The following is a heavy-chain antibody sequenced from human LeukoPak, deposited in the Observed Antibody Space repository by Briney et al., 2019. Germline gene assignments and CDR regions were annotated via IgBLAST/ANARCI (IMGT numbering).Heavy chain of an antibody. CDR2: ISSSSSYI. V-gene: IGHV3-21*01. CDR1: GFTFSSHS. D-gene: IGHD3-10*01. J-gene: IGHJ3*02. CDR3: ARDGLASYGSGSYYNWYAFDI. Sequence: GSLRLSCAASGFTFSSHSMNWVRQAPGKGLEWVSSISSSSSYIYYADSVKGRFTISRDNAKNSLYLQMNSLRAEDTAVYYCARDGLASYGSGSYYNWYAFDIWGQGTMVTVSS.